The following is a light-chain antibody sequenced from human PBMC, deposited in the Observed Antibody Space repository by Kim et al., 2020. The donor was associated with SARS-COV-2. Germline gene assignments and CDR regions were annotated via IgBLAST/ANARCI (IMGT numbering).Light chain of an antibody. CDR1: NIGSKS. CDR2: YNS. CDR3: QMWDSSSDHWI. J-gene: IGLJ2*01. V-gene: IGLV3-21*04. Sequence: SYELTQPPSVSVAPGKTAKITCGRNNIGSKSVHWYQQKPGQAPVLVIYYNSDRPSGIPERFSGSNSGNTATLTISRVEAGDEADYYCQMWDSSSDHWIFGGGTKLTVL.